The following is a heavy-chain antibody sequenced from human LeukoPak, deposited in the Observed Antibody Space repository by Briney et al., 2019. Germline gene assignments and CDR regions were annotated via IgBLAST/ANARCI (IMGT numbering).Heavy chain of an antibody. CDR3: ARDLSGSYYNPQDV. D-gene: IGHD3-10*01. CDR2: IRSKANSYAT. J-gene: IGHJ6*04. CDR1: GFTFSGSA. V-gene: IGHV3-73*01. Sequence: GGSLRLSCAASGFTFSGSAMHWVRQASGKGLEWVGRIRSKANSYATAYAASVKGRFTISRDDSKNTAYLQMNSLKTEDTAVYYCARDLSGSYYNPQDVWGKGTTVTVSS.